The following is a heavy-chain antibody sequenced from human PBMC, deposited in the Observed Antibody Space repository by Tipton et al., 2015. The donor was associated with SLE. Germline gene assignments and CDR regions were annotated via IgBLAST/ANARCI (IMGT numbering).Heavy chain of an antibody. D-gene: IGHD2-21*01. J-gene: IGHJ3*02. CDR3: ARRDGLNGFDI. CDR1: GGSVTSSSYH. V-gene: IGHV4-39*07. CDR2: VYYNGGV. Sequence: TLSLTCTVSGGSVTSSSYHWGWIRQLPGRGLEWIGNVYYNGGVYYNPSLMRRITISVDTSKNQYSLKLGSVTAADTAVYFCARRDGLNGFDIWGQGTMVTVSS.